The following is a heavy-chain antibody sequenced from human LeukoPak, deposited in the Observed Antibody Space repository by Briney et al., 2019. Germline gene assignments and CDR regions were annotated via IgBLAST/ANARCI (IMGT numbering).Heavy chain of an antibody. CDR1: GFTFDDYA. Sequence: PGGSLRLSCAASGFTFDDYAMHWVRHAPGKGLEWVSLISWDGGSTYYADSVKGRFTISRDNSKNSLYLQMNSLRAEDTALYYCAKDGGSSWYQDYWGQGTLVTVSS. CDR3: AKDGGSSWYQDY. D-gene: IGHD6-13*01. V-gene: IGHV3-43D*03. J-gene: IGHJ4*02. CDR2: ISWDGGST.